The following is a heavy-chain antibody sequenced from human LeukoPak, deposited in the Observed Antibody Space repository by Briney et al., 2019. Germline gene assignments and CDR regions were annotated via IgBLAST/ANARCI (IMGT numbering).Heavy chain of an antibody. Sequence: ASVKVSCKASENTFTNYYMHWVRQAPGQGLEWLGIINPNGGRTAYAQNFQGRVSMTRDTSTTTVYMELSSLRSDDTAVYYCARNLQGYCSSTSCQAQDYWGQGTLVTVSS. V-gene: IGHV1-46*01. D-gene: IGHD2-2*01. CDR2: INPNGGRT. CDR3: ARNLQGYCSSTSCQAQDY. CDR1: ENTFTNYY. J-gene: IGHJ4*02.